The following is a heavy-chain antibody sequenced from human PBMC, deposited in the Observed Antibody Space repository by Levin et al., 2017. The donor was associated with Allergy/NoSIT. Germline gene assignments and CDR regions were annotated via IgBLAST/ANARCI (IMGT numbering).Heavy chain of an antibody. V-gene: IGHV1-8*01. CDR1: GYTFTSYD. CDR3: ARGRGNSDFDY. D-gene: IGHD4-23*01. CDR2: MNPNSGNT. J-gene: IGHJ4*02. Sequence: GESLKISCKASGYTFTSYDINWVRQATGQGLEWMGWMNPNSGNTGYAQKFQGRVTMTRNTSISTAYMELSSLRSEDTAVYYCARGRGNSDFDYWGQGTLVTVSS.